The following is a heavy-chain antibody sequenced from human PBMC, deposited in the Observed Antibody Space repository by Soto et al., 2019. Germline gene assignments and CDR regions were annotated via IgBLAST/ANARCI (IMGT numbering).Heavy chain of an antibody. V-gene: IGHV4-59*01. CDR1: GGSISSYY. D-gene: IGHD6-6*01. CDR2: IYYSGST. CDR3: SSSESYYYYGMDV. Sequence: PSETLSLTCTVSGGSISSYYWSWIRQPPGKGLEWIGYIYYSGSTNYNPSLKSRVTISVDTSKNQFSLKLSSVTAADTAVYYCSSSESYYYYGMDVWGQGTTVTVSS. J-gene: IGHJ6*02.